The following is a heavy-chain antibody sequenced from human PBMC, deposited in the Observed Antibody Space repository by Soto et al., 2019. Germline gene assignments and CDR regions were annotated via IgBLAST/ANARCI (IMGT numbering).Heavy chain of an antibody. V-gene: IGHV1-69*01. D-gene: IGHD4-4*01. J-gene: IGHJ6*02. CDR3: ASSYSNSHTTTYYYYYGMDV. CDR1: GGTFSSYA. CDR2: IIPIFGTA. Sequence: QVQLVQSGAEVKKPGSSVKVSCKASGGTFSSYAISWVRQAPGQGLEWMGGIIPIFGTANYAQKFQGRVTITADESTSTAYMELSSLRSEDTAVYYCASSYSNSHTTTYYYYYGMDVWGQGTTVTVSS.